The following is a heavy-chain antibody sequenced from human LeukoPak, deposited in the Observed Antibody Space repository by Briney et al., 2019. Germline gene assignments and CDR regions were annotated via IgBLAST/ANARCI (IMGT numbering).Heavy chain of an antibody. CDR2: IYHSGST. Sequence: SEALSLTCAVSGYSISSGYYWGWIRQPPGKGLEWIGSIYHSGSTYYNPSLKSRVTISVDTSKNQFSLKLSSVTAADTAVYYCARDGRLGYAFDIWGQGTMVTVSS. J-gene: IGHJ3*02. CDR3: ARDGRLGYAFDI. CDR1: GYSISSGYY. D-gene: IGHD3-9*01. V-gene: IGHV4-38-2*02.